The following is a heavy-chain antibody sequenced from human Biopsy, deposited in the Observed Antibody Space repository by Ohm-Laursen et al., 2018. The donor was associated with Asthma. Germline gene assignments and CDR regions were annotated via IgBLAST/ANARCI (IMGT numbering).Heavy chain of an antibody. CDR2: SSVYNGNT. CDR3: ARAVDYSHYYGIDV. Sequence: ASVTASCKTSGSTFNSAGITWVRQAPGQGLEWLGWSSVYNGNTKVAQKLQDRVTMITDTSTSSACMELRSLRSEDTAVYFCARAVDYSHYYGIDVWGQGTTVTVS. V-gene: IGHV1-18*01. J-gene: IGHJ6*02. CDR1: GSTFNSAG. D-gene: IGHD3-10*01.